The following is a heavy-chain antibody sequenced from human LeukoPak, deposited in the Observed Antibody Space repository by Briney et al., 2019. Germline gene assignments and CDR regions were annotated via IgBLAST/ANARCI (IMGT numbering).Heavy chain of an antibody. D-gene: IGHD6-19*01. J-gene: IGHJ3*02. CDR1: GYTFTSYD. Sequence: ASVKVSCKASGYTFTSYDINWVRQATGQGLEWMGWINPNSGGTNYAQKFQGRVTMTRDTSISTAYMELSRLRSDDTAVYYCAREYSSGWYDAFDIWGQGTMVTVSS. V-gene: IGHV1-2*02. CDR2: INPNSGGT. CDR3: AREYSSGWYDAFDI.